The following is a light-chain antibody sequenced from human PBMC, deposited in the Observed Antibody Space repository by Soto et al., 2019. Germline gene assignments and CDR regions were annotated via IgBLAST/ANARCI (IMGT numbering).Light chain of an antibody. V-gene: IGKV3-20*01. Sequence: EIVLTQSPGTLSLSPGERATLSWRASLSVRSSYLAWYQQRPGQPPRLLMDGATRATGIPDRFSGSGSGTDFTLTISSLEPEDFAVYFCQQYGSSPITFGQGTRLEI. CDR1: LSVRSSY. J-gene: IGKJ5*01. CDR2: GA. CDR3: QQYGSSPIT.